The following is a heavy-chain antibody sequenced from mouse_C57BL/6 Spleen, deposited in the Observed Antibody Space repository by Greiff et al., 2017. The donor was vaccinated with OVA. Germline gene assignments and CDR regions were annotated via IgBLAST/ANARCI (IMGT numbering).Heavy chain of an antibody. CDR3: AREDYYGSLWYFEV. V-gene: IGHV5-4*01. D-gene: IGHD1-1*01. J-gene: IGHJ1*03. CDR2: ISDGGSYT. Sequence: DVMLVESGGGLVKPGGSLKLSCAASGFTFSSYAMSWVRQTPEKRLEWVATISDGGSYTYYPDNVKGRFTISRDNAKNNLYLQMSHLKSEDTALYYCAREDYYGSLWYFEVWGTGTTGTVSS. CDR1: GFTFSSYA.